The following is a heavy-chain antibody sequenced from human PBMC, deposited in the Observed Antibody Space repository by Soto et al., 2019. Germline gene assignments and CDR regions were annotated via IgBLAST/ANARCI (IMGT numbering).Heavy chain of an antibody. CDR3: ARHAYCSSTSCFWWFDP. V-gene: IGHV4-59*08. J-gene: IGHJ5*02. CDR1: GGSISSYY. CDR2: IYYSGST. Sequence: SETLSLTCTVSGGSISSYYWSRIRQPPGKGLEWIGYIYYSGSTNCNPSLKSRVTISVDTSKNQFSLKLSSVTAADTAVYYCARHAYCSSTSCFWWFDPWGQGTLVTVSS. D-gene: IGHD2-2*01.